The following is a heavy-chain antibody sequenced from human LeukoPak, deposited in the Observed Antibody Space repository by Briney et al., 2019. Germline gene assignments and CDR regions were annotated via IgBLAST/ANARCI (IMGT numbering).Heavy chain of an antibody. CDR3: ARGPNYPSPSPFDY. V-gene: IGHV4-4*07. D-gene: IGHD5-24*01. CDR2: IYTSGST. CDR1: GGSISSYY. Sequence: TSETLSLTCTVSGGSISSYYWSWIRQPAGKGLEWIGRIYTSGSTNYNPSLKSRVTMSVDTSKNQFSLKLSSVTAADTAVYYCARGPNYPSPSPFDYWGQGTLVTVSS. J-gene: IGHJ4*02.